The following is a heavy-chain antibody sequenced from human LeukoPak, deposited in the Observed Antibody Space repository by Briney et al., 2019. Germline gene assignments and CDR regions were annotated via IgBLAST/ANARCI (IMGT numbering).Heavy chain of an antibody. Sequence: GRSLRLSCAASGFTFSSYGMHWVRQAPGKGLEWVAVISYDGSNKYYADSVKGRFTISRDNSKNTLYLQMNSLRAEDTAGYYCAKDTQYSSSSRLFLPAGYCDYGGERTLVTV. V-gene: IGHV3-30*18. J-gene: IGHJ4*02. D-gene: IGHD6-13*01. CDR2: ISYDGSNK. CDR3: AKDTQYSSSSRLFLPAGYCDY. CDR1: GFTFSSYG.